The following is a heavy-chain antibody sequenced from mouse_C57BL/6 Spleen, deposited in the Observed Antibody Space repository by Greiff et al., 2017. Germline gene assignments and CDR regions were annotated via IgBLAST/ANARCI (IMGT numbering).Heavy chain of an antibody. D-gene: IGHD2-4*01. CDR1: GYTFTSYW. Sequence: QVQLQQPGAELVMPGASVKLSCKASGYTFTSYWMHWVKQRPGQGLEWIGEIDPSDSYTNYNQKFKGKSTLTLDKSSSTAYMQLSSLTSEDSAVYYCARTGLRRQAWFAYWGQGTLVTVSA. CDR2: IDPSDSYT. J-gene: IGHJ3*01. V-gene: IGHV1-69*01. CDR3: ARTGLRRQAWFAY.